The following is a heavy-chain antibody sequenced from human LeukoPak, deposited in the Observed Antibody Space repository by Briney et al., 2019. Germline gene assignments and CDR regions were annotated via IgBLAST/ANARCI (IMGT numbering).Heavy chain of an antibody. V-gene: IGHV1-69*06. J-gene: IGHJ4*02. Sequence: SVKVSCKASGGTFSSYAVSWVRLTPGQGLEWLGGIIPVFGTTTYAQKFQAKVTMTADKSTNTAYLEISSLASDDTAVYYCARCSPGDSSNFYAVLQYWGQGTQVTVST. D-gene: IGHD3-22*01. CDR2: IIPVFGTT. CDR1: GGTFSSYA. CDR3: ARCSPGDSSNFYAVLQY.